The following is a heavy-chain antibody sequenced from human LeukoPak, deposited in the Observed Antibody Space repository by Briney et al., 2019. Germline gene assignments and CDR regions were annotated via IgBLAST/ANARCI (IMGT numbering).Heavy chain of an antibody. CDR2: IDAGNGRT. Sequence: ASVKVSCKASGYSFTNYAIQWVRQAHGQRLEWMGWIDAGNGRTKYSQNFQGRVTITRDTSASTAYMELSSLRSEDTAVYYCARARWTSTVTTYYFDYWGQGTLVTVSS. CDR1: GYSFTNYA. D-gene: IGHD4-17*01. CDR3: ARARWTSTVTTYYFDY. V-gene: IGHV1-3*01. J-gene: IGHJ4*02.